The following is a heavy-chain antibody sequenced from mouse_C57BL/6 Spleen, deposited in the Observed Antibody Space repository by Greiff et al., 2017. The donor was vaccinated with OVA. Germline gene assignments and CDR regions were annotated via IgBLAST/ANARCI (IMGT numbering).Heavy chain of an antibody. J-gene: IGHJ1*03. CDR3: AKTLTGGYFDV. CDR1: GFSLTSYG. CDR2: IWRGGST. D-gene: IGHD4-1*01. Sequence: VKLMESGPGLVQPSQSLSITCTVSGFSLTSYGVHWVRQSPGKGLEWLGVIWRGGSTDYNAAFMSRLSITKDNSKSQVFFKMNSLQADDTAIYYCAKTLTGGYFDVWGTGTTVTVSS. V-gene: IGHV2-5*01.